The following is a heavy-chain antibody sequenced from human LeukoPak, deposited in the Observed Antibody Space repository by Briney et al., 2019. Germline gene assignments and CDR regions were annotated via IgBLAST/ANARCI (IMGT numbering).Heavy chain of an antibody. CDR1: IHLRKHL. J-gene: IGHJ4*02. CDR2: ISSGSSSI. V-gene: IGHV3-21*01. Sequence: GSLEPSFAALGIHLRKHLLKRVRPASGKGLEWVSSISSGSSSIYYADSVKGRFTISRDNAKSSLYLQMNSLRAEDTAVYYCARQCSITSCLWGQGTLVTVSS. D-gene: IGHD2-2*01. CDR3: ARQCSITSCL.